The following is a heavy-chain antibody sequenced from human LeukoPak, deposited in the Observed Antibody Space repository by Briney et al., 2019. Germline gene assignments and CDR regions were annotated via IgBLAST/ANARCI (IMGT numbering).Heavy chain of an antibody. CDR3: ARSYGHSIDY. CDR2: IGGDGIA. D-gene: IGHD3-10*01. Sequence: SGGSLRLSCVASGFTFTDHPMNWVRQAPGKGLEWISYIGGDGIAFYADSVKGRFTASKDDARKSMYLQMNSLRAEDTAVYYCARSYGHSIDYWGQGTLVTVSS. V-gene: IGHV3-69-1*01. CDR1: GFTFTDHP. J-gene: IGHJ4*02.